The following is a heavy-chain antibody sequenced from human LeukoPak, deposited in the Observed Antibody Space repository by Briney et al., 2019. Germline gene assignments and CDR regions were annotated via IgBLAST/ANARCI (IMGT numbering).Heavy chain of an antibody. CDR1: GFTFSSYS. V-gene: IGHV3-21*01. J-gene: IGHJ5*02. CDR3: ARDLERITLVRGVIPNWFDP. Sequence: GGSLRLSCAASGFTFSSYSMNWVRQAPGKGLEWVSSISPSSSYIYYADSVKGRFTVSRDNAKNSLYLQMKSLRAEDTAVYYCARDLERITLVRGVIPNWFDPWGQGTLVTVSS. CDR2: ISPSSSYI. D-gene: IGHD3-10*01.